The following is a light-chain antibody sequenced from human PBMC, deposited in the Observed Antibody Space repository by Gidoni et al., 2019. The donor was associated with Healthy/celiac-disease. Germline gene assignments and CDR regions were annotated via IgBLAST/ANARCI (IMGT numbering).Light chain of an antibody. CDR2: GAF. V-gene: IGKV3-15*01. CDR1: QSVSSN. Sequence: EIVMTQSPATLSVSPGERATLSCRASQSVSSNLAWYQQKPGQAPRLRIYGAFTRATGIPARFSGSGSGTEFTFTISSLQSEDCAVYYCQQYNNWPYTFGQGTKLEIK. CDR3: QQYNNWPYT. J-gene: IGKJ2*01.